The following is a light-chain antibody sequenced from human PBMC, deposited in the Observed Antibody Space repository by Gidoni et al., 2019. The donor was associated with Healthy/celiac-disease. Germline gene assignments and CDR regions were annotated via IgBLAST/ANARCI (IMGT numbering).Light chain of an antibody. J-gene: IGLJ3*02. CDR1: SSNIGRNT. CDR2: SNN. V-gene: IGLV1-44*01. Sequence: QSVLTQPPSASGTPGKRVTISCSGSSSNIGRNTVNWYQQLPGTAPKLLILSNNQRPSWVPDRFSGSKSGTSSSLAISVLLSEDEADYYCAAWDDSLNGWVFGGGTKLTVL. CDR3: AAWDDSLNGWV.